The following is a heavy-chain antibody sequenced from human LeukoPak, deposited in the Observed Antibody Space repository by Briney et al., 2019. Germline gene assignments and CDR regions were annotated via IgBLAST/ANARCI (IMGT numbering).Heavy chain of an antibody. D-gene: IGHD3-10*01. Sequence: ASVKVSCKASGYTFTGYYMHWVRQAPGQGLEWMGWINPNSGGTNYAQKFQGRVTMTRDTSISTAYMELSSLRSEDTAVYYCATSGSGSYYFDYWGQGTLVTVSS. V-gene: IGHV1-2*02. J-gene: IGHJ4*02. CDR2: INPNSGGT. CDR1: GYTFTGYY. CDR3: ATSGSGSYYFDY.